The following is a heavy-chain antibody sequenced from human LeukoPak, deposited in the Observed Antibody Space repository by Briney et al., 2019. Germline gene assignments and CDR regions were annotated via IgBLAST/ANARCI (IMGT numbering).Heavy chain of an antibody. J-gene: IGHJ4*02. V-gene: IGHV7-4-1*02. Sequence: ASVKVSCKASGYTFIRYAINWLRQVPGQGLEWMGWINMYTANPTYAQGFTERFVFSLDTSVSTAYLEISNLKAEDTAVYYCARHDNDDDFDYWGQGTLVTVSS. CDR2: INMYTANP. CDR1: GYTFIRYA. CDR3: ARHDNDDDFDY. D-gene: IGHD3-16*01.